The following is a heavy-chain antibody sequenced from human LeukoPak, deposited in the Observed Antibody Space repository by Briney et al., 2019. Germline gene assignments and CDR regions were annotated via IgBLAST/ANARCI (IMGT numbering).Heavy chain of an antibody. J-gene: IGHJ4*02. CDR3: ARVVLLWFGDCYFDY. Sequence: SETLSVTCAVYGGTFSGYYWSWIRQPPGKRLEWIGEINHSGSTNYDPSLKSRVTISVDTSKNQFSPKLSSVTAADTAVYYCARVVLLWFGDCYFDYWGQGTLVTVSS. CDR2: INHSGST. D-gene: IGHD3-10*01. CDR1: GGTFSGYY. V-gene: IGHV4-34*01.